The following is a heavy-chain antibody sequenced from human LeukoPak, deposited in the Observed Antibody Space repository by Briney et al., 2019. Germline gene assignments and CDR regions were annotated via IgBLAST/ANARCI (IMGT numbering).Heavy chain of an antibody. J-gene: IGHJ3*02. CDR1: GFTFSNYA. D-gene: IGHD2-2*01. V-gene: IGHV3-23*03. CDR3: AKDTCQLGVREAFDI. Sequence: PGDSLRLSCVVSGFTFSNYAMTWVRQAPGKGLEWVSSISSAGSSTYYADSVTGRFTSSRDNSKNTLSLQMDSLRPEDTALYYCAKDTCQLGVREAFDIWGQGTMVTVSS. CDR2: ISSAGSST.